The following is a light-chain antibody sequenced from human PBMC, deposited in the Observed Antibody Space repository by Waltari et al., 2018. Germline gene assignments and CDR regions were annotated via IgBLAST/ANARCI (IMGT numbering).Light chain of an antibody. CDR3: QQYGSSLFT. CDR1: QSVSSSY. J-gene: IGKJ4*01. CDR2: GAS. Sequence: EIVLTQSPGTLSLSPGERATLSCRASQSVSSSYLAWYQQKPGQAPRLLIYGASSRATGIPDRLSGSGSGTDFTLTISRLEPEDFAVYYCQQYGSSLFTFGGGTKVGIK. V-gene: IGKV3-20*01.